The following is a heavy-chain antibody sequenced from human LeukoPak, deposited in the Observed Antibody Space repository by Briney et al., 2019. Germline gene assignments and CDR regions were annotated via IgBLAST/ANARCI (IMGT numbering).Heavy chain of an antibody. Sequence: NSSETLSLTCTVSGGSFSSSSYYWAWIRQPPGKGLEWIGSIYYSGSTYYNPSLKSRVTISVDTSKNQFSLKLSSVTAADTAVYYCARMPIAAAGKIDYWGQGTLVTVSS. CDR2: IYYSGST. V-gene: IGHV4-39*01. CDR3: ARMPIAAAGKIDY. CDR1: GGSFSSSSYY. D-gene: IGHD6-13*01. J-gene: IGHJ4*02.